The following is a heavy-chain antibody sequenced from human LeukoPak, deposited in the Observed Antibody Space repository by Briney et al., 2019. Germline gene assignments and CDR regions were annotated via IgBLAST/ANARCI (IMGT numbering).Heavy chain of an antibody. CDR3: ARDKSRYNYGYNY. CDR2: ISPYNGDT. Sequence: ASVKVSCRASGYXFITYGINWVRQAPGQGHDWMGWISPYNGDTNYAQKFQGRVTVTTDTSTSTVYMELRSLRSDDTAVYYCARDKSRYNYGYNYWGQGTLVTVSS. V-gene: IGHV1-18*01. CDR1: GYXFITYG. D-gene: IGHD5-18*01. J-gene: IGHJ4*02.